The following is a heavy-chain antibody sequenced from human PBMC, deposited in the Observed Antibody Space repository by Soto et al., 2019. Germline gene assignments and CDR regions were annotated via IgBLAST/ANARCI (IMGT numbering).Heavy chain of an antibody. Sequence: AGGSLRLSCAASGFTFSSYGMHWVRQAPGKGLEWVAVISYDGSNKYYADSVKGRFTISRDNSKNTLYLQMNSLRAEDTAVYYCAKDDPRYCSSTSCSFDYWGQGTLVTVSS. J-gene: IGHJ4*02. D-gene: IGHD2-2*01. V-gene: IGHV3-30*18. CDR2: ISYDGSNK. CDR1: GFTFSSYG. CDR3: AKDDPRYCSSTSCSFDY.